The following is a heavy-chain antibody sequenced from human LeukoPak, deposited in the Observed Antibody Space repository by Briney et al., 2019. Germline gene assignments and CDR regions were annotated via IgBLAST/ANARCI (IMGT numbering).Heavy chain of an antibody. CDR1: GYSISNGYY. V-gene: IGHV4-38-2*02. J-gene: IGHJ4*02. CDR2: IYYSGST. CDR3: ARALYYYDSIDY. Sequence: SETLSLTCTVSGYSISNGYYWDWIRQPPRKGLEWIGYIYYSGSTTYDPSLKSRVTISVDTSKNQFSLKLSSVTAADTAVYYCARALYYYDSIDYWGQGTLVTVSS. D-gene: IGHD3-22*01.